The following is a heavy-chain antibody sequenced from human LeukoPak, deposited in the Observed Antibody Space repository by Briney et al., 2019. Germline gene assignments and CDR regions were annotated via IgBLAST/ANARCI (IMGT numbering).Heavy chain of an antibody. CDR3: AKAYQIPIFGGYGY. Sequence: ISGSGGSTSYPDSVKGPFPISRDNSKTPLYLQMNSLRAEDTAVYYCAKAYQIPIFGGYGYWGQGTLVTVSS. V-gene: IGHV3-23*01. CDR2: ISGSGGST. D-gene: IGHD3-3*01. J-gene: IGHJ4*02.